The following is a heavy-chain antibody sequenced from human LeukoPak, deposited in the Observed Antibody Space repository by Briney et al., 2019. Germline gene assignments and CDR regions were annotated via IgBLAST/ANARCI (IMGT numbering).Heavy chain of an antibody. J-gene: IGHJ3*02. CDR1: GFTFTTHW. Sequence: GGSLRLSCAASGFTFTTHWMSWVRQAPGKGQEWVANIKQDGSDKHYLESVKGRFTISRDNAKNSLYLQMSSLRAEDTAVYYCARLSDTEGSSTSYRASDIWGQGTMVTVSS. V-gene: IGHV3-7*01. D-gene: IGHD6-6*01. CDR2: IKQDGSDK. CDR3: ARLSDTEGSSTSYRASDI.